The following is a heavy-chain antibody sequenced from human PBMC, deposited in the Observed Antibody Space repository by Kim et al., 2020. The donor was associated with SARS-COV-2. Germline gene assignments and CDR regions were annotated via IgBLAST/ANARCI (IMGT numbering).Heavy chain of an antibody. J-gene: IGHJ6*02. V-gene: IGHV1-18*01. CDR1: GYTFTSYG. CDR3: AREGYCSSISCYSEHYYYYYGMDV. Sequence: ASVKVSCKASGYTFTSYGINWVRQAPGQGLEWMGWINAYSGNTNYAQKLQGRVTMTTDTSTSTAYMELRSLRSDDTAVYYCAREGYCSSISCYSEHYYYYYGMDVWGPGTTVTVSS. D-gene: IGHD2-2*01. CDR2: INAYSGNT.